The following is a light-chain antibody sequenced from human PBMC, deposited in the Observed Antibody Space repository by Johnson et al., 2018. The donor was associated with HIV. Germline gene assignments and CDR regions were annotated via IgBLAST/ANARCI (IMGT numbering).Light chain of an antibody. V-gene: IGLV1-51*02. CDR3: GTWDSSLNVNV. CDR1: SSNIGNNY. CDR2: ENN. Sequence: QSVLTQPPSVSAAPGQKVTISCSGSSSNIGNNYVSWYQQLPGTAPKLLIYENNKRPSGIPDRFSGSKSGTSATLGITGLQTGDEADYYCGTWDSSLNVNVFGAATKVAVL. J-gene: IGLJ1*01.